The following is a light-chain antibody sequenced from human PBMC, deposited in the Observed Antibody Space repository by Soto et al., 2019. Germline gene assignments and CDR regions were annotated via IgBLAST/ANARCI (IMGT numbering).Light chain of an antibody. CDR1: SSDVGGYNY. CDR3: SSYTSSSTVV. V-gene: IGLV2-14*01. Sequence: QSALTQPASVSGSPGQSITISCTGTSSDVGGYNYVSWYQQHPGKAPKLMIYDVSNRPSGVSNRFSGSKCGNTASLTISGLQAEDEADYSCSSYTSSSTVVFGGGTKLTVL. J-gene: IGLJ2*01. CDR2: DVS.